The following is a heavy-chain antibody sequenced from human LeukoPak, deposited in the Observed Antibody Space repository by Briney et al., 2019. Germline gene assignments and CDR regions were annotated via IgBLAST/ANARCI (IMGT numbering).Heavy chain of an antibody. D-gene: IGHD3-10*01. CDR1: GYALTELS. CDR2: FDPEDGET. Sequence: GASVKVSCKVSGYALTELSMHWVRQAPGKGLEWMGGFDPEDGETIYAQKFQGRVTMTEDTSTDTAYMELSSLRSEDTAVYYCATSTNHYYGSGCFDYWGQGTLSPSPQ. V-gene: IGHV1-24*01. J-gene: IGHJ4*02. CDR3: ATSTNHYYGSGCFDY.